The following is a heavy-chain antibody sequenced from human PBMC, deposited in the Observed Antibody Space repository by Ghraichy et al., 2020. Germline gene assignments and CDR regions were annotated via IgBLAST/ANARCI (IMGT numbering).Heavy chain of an antibody. CDR3: VKWSGSGNP. D-gene: IGHD3-10*01. V-gene: IGHV3-64D*06. CDR2: ISSNGGST. Sequence: AGRGVRQAPGKGLEYVSAISSNGGSTYYADSVKGRFTISRDNSKNTLYLQMSSLRAEDTAVYYCVKWSGSGNPWGQGTLVTVSS. CDR1: A. J-gene: IGHJ5*02.